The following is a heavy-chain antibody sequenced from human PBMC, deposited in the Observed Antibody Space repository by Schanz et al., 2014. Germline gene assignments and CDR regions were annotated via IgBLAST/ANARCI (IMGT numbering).Heavy chain of an antibody. J-gene: IGHJ6*02. Sequence: DVQLLESGGGLVQPGGSLRLSCAASGFTVSNSYIHWVRQAPGKGLEWVSTIYSSGSTYYADSVRGRFTISRDNSMNTVYLQRNSLRSDDAAVYYCARAQGVIRLYYGVDVWGQGTTVTVSS. CDR3: ARAQGVIRLYYGVDV. CDR2: IYSSGST. D-gene: IGHD3-10*01. V-gene: IGHV3-53*04. CDR1: GFTVSNSY.